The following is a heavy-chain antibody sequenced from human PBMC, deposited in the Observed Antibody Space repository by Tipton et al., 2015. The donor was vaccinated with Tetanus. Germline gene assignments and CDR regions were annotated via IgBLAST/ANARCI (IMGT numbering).Heavy chain of an antibody. CDR3: ARGASYGPDYYYGMDV. D-gene: IGHD5-18*01. CDR1: GYTFTSYG. V-gene: IGHV1-18*01. Sequence: QLVQSGAEVKKPGASVKVSCKASGYTFTSYGISWVRQAPGQGLEWMGWINTYNGNTNYAQKLQGRVTMTTDTSTSTAYMEMRSLRSDDTAVYYCARGASYGPDYYYGMDVWGQGTTVTVSS. J-gene: IGHJ6*02. CDR2: INTYNGNT.